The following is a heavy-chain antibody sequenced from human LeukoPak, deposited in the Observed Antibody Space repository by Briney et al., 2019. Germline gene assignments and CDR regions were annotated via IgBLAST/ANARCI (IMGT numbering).Heavy chain of an antibody. CDR1: GYTFTGYY. J-gene: IGHJ5*02. CDR2: ISAYNGNT. V-gene: IGHV1-18*04. Sequence: GASVKVSCKASGYTFTGYYMHWVRQAPGQGLEWMGWISAYNGNTNYAQKLQGRVTMTTDTSTSTAYMELRSLRSDDTAVYYCARVALLAAANNWFDPWGQGTLVTVSS. CDR3: ARVALLAAANNWFDP. D-gene: IGHD6-13*01.